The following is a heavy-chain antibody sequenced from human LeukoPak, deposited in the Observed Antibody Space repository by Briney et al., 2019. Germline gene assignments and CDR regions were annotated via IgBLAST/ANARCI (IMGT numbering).Heavy chain of an antibody. CDR1: GVSISSYY. V-gene: IGHV4-59*08. CDR3: ARQVAEAAAGHNWFDP. CDR2: IYYSGST. D-gene: IGHD6-13*01. J-gene: IGHJ5*02. Sequence: SETLSLTCTVSGVSISSYYWSWVRQPPGKGLEWIGYIYYSGSTNYNPSLKSRVTISVDTSKNQFSLKLSSVTAADTAVYYCARQVAEAAAGHNWFDPWGQGTLVTVSS.